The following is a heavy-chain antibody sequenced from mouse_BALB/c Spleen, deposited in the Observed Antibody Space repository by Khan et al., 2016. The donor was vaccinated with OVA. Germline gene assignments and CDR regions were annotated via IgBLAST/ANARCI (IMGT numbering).Heavy chain of an antibody. CDR3: AGGGGGDRFAY. CDR1: GYTFTDFP. Sequence: QVQLKESGAELVRPGVSLKISCKGSGYTFTDFPMHWVKQSHAKNLEWIGVVSTNYGDATYNQKFTGKATMTVDKSSSTAYMELARLTSEDSAIFYCAGGGGGDRFAYRGQGTLVTVSA. CDR2: VSTNYGDA. J-gene: IGHJ3*01. V-gene: IGHV1S137*01.